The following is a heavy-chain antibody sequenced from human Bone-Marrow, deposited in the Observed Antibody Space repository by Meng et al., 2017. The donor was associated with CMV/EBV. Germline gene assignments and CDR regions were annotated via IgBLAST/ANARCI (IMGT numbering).Heavy chain of an antibody. Sequence: GGSLRLSCAASGFGFSTYAMHWVRQAPGKGLDWVAVIAYYGSDKYYSSSVKGRFTISRDNSENTLYLQMNSLRPEDTAVYYCASSQPTIHHLNNWGQGTLVTVSS. V-gene: IGHV3-30*14. CDR3: ASSQPTIHHLNN. CDR1: GFGFSTYA. D-gene: IGHD5-24*01. J-gene: IGHJ4*02. CDR2: IAYYGSDK.